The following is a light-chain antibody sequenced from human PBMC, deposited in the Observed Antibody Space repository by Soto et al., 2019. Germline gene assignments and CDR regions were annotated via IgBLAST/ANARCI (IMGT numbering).Light chain of an antibody. Sequence: AIQVTQSPSSLSASVGDRVTITCRASQDIRGALAWYQQKPGNAPNLLIYDVSTLETGVPSRFSGSGSGTEFTLTISRLQPEDFGTFYCQQFNSYPITFGHGTRLEIK. CDR1: QDIRGA. J-gene: IGKJ5*01. V-gene: IGKV1-13*02. CDR3: QQFNSYPIT. CDR2: DVS.